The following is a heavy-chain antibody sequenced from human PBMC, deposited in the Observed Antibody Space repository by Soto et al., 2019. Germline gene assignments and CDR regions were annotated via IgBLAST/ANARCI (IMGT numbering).Heavy chain of an antibody. CDR2: IKSKTDGGTT. CDR1: GFTFSNAW. J-gene: IGHJ4*02. V-gene: IGHV3-15*01. CDR3: TLRLRFLDAAGY. Sequence: EVQLVDSGGGLVKPGGSLRLSCAASGFTFSNAWMSWVRQAPGKGLEWVGRIKSKTDGGTTDYAAHVKGRFTISRDDSKNTLYLQMNSLKTEDTAVYYCTLRLRFLDAAGYWGQGTLVTVSS. D-gene: IGHD3-3*01.